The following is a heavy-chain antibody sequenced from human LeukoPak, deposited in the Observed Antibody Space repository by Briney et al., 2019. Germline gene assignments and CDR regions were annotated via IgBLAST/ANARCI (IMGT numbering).Heavy chain of an antibody. Sequence: GGSLRLSCAASGFTFSSYSMNWVRQAPGKGLEWVSYISSSSSTIYYADSVKGRLTISRDNAKNSLYLQMNSLRAEDTAVYYCARPYYYDSSGYSDDYWGQGTLVTVSS. V-gene: IGHV3-48*01. J-gene: IGHJ4*02. CDR1: GFTFSSYS. CDR2: ISSSSSTI. D-gene: IGHD3-22*01. CDR3: ARPYYYDSSGYSDDY.